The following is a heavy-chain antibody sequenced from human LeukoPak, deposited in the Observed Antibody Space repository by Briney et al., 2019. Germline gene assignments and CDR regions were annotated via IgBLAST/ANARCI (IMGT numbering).Heavy chain of an antibody. J-gene: IGHJ4*02. CDR1: GLTVTDNY. D-gene: IGHD2/OR15-2a*01. CDR2: IFPDGRT. Sequence: PGGSLRLSCAASGLTVTDNYFSWVRQAPGKGLEWVSVIFPDGRTYHADSVKGRFTISRDRPKNTLLLQMNSLRADDTALYHCARTNTVYGDFDYWCQGILVTVSS. CDR3: ARTNTVYGDFDY. V-gene: IGHV3-53*01.